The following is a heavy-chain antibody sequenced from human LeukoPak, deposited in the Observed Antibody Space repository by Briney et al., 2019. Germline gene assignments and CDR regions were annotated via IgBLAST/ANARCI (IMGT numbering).Heavy chain of an antibody. V-gene: IGHV3-64D*09. CDR3: VKDRYYYDSSGYFDY. CDR1: GFTFSSYA. J-gene: IGHJ4*02. CDR2: ISSNGGST. D-gene: IGHD3-22*01. Sequence: PGGSLRLSCSASGFTFSSYAMHWVRQAPGKGLEYVSAISSNGGSTHYADSVKGRFTISRDNSKNTLYLQMSSLRAEDTAVYYCVKDRYYYDSSGYFDYWGQGTLVTVSS.